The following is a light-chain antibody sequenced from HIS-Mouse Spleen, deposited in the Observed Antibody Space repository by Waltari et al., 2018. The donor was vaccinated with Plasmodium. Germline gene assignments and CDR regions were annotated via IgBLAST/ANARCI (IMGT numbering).Light chain of an antibody. CDR3: QQYNSYSWT. Sequence: DIQMTQSPSTLSASVGDRVTITCRASQSISSWLAWYQQKPGNAPKLLIYKASSLESGVPARFSGSGSGTEFTLTIRSLQPDDFATYYCQQYNSYSWTFGPGTKVEIK. J-gene: IGKJ1*01. CDR2: KAS. V-gene: IGKV1-5*03. CDR1: QSISSW.